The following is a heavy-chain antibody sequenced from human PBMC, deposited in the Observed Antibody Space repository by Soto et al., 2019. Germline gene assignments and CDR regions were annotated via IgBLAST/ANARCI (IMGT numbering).Heavy chain of an antibody. CDR1: GGSISSSSYY. Sequence: QLQLQESGPGLVKPSETLSLTCTVSGGSISSSSYYWGWIRQPPGKGLEWIGSIYYSGSTYYNPSPKRWVTISVGTSKNQFSLNLSSVTAADTAVYYCARLFPHSGSYLDYWGQGTLVTVSS. CDR2: IYYSGST. D-gene: IGHD1-26*01. CDR3: ARLFPHSGSYLDY. V-gene: IGHV4-39*01. J-gene: IGHJ4*02.